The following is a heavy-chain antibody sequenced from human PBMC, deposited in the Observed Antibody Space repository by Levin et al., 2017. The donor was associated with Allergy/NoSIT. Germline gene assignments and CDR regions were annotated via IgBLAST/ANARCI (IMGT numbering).Heavy chain of an antibody. Sequence: GGSLRLSCAASGFTFSSYSMNWVRQAPGKGLEWVSYISSSSSTIYYADSVKGRFTISRDNAKNSLYLQMNSLRAEDTAVYYCAREGQWLERGYWYFDLWGRGTLVTVSS. D-gene: IGHD6-19*01. CDR3: AREGQWLERGYWYFDL. CDR2: ISSSSSTI. J-gene: IGHJ2*01. V-gene: IGHV3-48*01. CDR1: GFTFSSYS.